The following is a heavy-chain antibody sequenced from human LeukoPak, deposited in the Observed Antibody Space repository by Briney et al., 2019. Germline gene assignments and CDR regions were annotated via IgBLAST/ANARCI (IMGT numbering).Heavy chain of an antibody. V-gene: IGHV3-74*01. J-gene: IGHJ4*02. D-gene: IGHD3-3*01. CDR3: ARAYDLLDY. Sequence: PGGSLRLSCAASGFTFSHYWMHWVRQAPGKGLVWVSRINSDGSGTSHADSVKGRFTISRDNAKNTLYLQMNSLRAEDTAVYYCARAYDLLDYWGQGTLVTVSS. CDR2: INSDGSGT. CDR1: GFTFSHYW.